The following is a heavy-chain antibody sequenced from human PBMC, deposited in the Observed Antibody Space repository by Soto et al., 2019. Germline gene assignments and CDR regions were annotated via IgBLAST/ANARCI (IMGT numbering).Heavy chain of an antibody. CDR1: GFTFSSYA. J-gene: IGHJ3*02. V-gene: IGHV3-23*01. CDR2: ISGSDGST. D-gene: IGHD3-9*01. CDR3: AKPHFENRDDAFDI. Sequence: PGGSLRLSCAASGFTFSSYAMNWVRQAPGKGLEWVSVISGSDGSTYYADSVKGRFTISRDNSKNTLYLQMNSLRAEDTAVYYCAKPHFENRDDAFDIWGKETMVTVSS.